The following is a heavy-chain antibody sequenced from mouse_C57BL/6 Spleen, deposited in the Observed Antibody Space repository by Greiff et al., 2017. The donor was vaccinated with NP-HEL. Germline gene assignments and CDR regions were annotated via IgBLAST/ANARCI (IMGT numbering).Heavy chain of an antibody. V-gene: IGHV1-52*01. CDR1: GYTFTSYW. J-gene: IGHJ2*01. Sequence: QVQLKQPGAELVRPGSSVKLSCKASGYTFTSYWMHWVKQRPIPGLEWIGNIDPSDSETHYNQKFKDKATLTVDKSSSTAYMQLSSLTSEDSAVYYCARLDDYDDYWGQGTTLTVSS. CDR3: ARLDDYDDY. CDR2: IDPSDSET. D-gene: IGHD2-4*01.